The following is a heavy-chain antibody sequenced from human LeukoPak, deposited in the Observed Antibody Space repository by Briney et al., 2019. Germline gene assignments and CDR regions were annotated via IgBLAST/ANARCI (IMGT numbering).Heavy chain of an antibody. Sequence: ASVKVSCKASGYTFTSYYMHWVRQAPGQGLEWMGIINPSGGSTSYAQKFQGRVTMTRDMSTSTVYMELSSLRSEDTAVYYCATREMATISGFDYWGQGTLVTVSS. V-gene: IGHV1-46*01. J-gene: IGHJ4*02. CDR2: INPSGGST. CDR1: GYTFTSYY. D-gene: IGHD5-24*01. CDR3: ATREMATISGFDY.